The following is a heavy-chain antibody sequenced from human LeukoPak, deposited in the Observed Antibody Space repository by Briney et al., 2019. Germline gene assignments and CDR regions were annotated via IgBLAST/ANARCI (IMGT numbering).Heavy chain of an antibody. D-gene: IGHD5-18*01. CDR1: GFTFSSYA. J-gene: IGHJ4*02. CDR3: AKRGTTMEKEGFDY. CDR2: ISGSGSST. V-gene: IGHV3-23*01. Sequence: GGSLRLSCAASGFTFSSYAMSWVRQAPGKRLEWVSAISGSGSSTYYADSVKGRFTISRDNSKNTLYLQMNSLRAEDTAVYYCAKRGTTMEKEGFDYWGQGTLVTVSS.